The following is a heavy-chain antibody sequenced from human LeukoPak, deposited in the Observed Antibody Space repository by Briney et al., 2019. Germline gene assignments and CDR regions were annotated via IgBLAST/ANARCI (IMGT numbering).Heavy chain of an antibody. CDR1: GFTFSNYW. Sequence: PGGSLRLSCAASGFTFSNYWMHWVRQAPGKGLVWVSRINSDERSITYADSVKGRFTISRDNAKNTLYLQMNSLRAEDTAVYYCARGIYGGNPADYWGQGTLVTVS. J-gene: IGHJ4*02. V-gene: IGHV3-74*01. CDR3: ARGIYGGNPADY. D-gene: IGHD4-23*01. CDR2: INSDERSI.